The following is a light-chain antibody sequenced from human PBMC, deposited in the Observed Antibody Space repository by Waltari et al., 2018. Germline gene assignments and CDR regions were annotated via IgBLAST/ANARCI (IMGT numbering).Light chain of an antibody. J-gene: IGKJ1*01. CDR3: QQYYGIPT. V-gene: IGKV4-1*01. Sequence: DIVMTQSPDSLAVSLGERASINCKSSQSALYSSSSQNYLAWYQQNPGQPPKLLITWASTRESGVPDRFSGSGSGTDFTLTISSLQAEDVAVYFCQQYYGIPTFGQGTKVEIK. CDR2: WAS. CDR1: QSALYSSSSQNY.